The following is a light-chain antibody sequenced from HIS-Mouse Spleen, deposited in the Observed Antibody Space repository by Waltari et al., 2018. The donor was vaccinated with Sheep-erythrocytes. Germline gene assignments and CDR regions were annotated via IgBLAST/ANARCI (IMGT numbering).Light chain of an antibody. CDR3: QSYDSSNHGV. CDR2: EDN. J-gene: IGLJ3*02. Sequence: NFMLTQPHSVSESPGKTVTISCPRSIGSIASNYVQWYQQRPGSAPTTVIYEDNQRPSGVPDRFSGSIDSSSNSASLTISGLKTEDEADYYCQSYDSSNHGVFGGGTKLTVL. V-gene: IGLV6-57*04. CDR1: IGSIASNY.